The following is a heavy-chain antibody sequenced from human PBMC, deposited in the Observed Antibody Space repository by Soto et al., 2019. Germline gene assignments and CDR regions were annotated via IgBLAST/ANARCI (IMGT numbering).Heavy chain of an antibody. CDR1: GGSFSGYY. D-gene: IGHD4-17*01. CDR2: INHSGST. J-gene: IGHJ5*02. V-gene: IGHV4-34*01. CDR3: AIRRATVTRFRWFDP. Sequence: SETLSLTCAVYGGSFSGYYWSWIRQPPGKGLEWIGEINHSGSTNYNPSLKSRVTISVDTSKNQFSLKLSSVTAADTAVYYCAIRRATVTRFRWFDPWGQGTLVTVS.